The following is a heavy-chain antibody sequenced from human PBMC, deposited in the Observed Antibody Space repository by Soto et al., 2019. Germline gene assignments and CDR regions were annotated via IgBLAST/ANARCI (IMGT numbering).Heavy chain of an antibody. Sequence: SETLSLTCAVYGGSFSGYYWSWIRQPPGKGLEWIGEINHSGSTNYNPSLKSRVTISVDTSKNQFSLKLSSVTAADTAVYYCARGLSYGAKIDYWGQGTLVTVSS. CDR1: GGSFSGYY. CDR2: INHSGST. D-gene: IGHD5-18*01. J-gene: IGHJ4*02. CDR3: ARGLSYGAKIDY. V-gene: IGHV4-34*01.